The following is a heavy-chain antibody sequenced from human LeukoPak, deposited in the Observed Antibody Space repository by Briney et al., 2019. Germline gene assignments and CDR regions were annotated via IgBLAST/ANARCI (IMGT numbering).Heavy chain of an antibody. D-gene: IGHD5-24*01. CDR2: LGAAGDT. CDR1: GFILSNYA. Sequence: GGSLRLSCAASGFILSNYAMHWVRQPAGKGLEWVSALGAAGDTFYPGSVKGRFTISRDNAKKSLFLQMSSLRAEDTAIYYCARQSTPHGNFDYWGQGTLVTVSS. CDR3: ARQSTPHGNFDY. J-gene: IGHJ4*02. V-gene: IGHV3-13*01.